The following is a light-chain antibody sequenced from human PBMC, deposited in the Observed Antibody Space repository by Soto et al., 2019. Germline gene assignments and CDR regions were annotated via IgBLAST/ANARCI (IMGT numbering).Light chain of an antibody. V-gene: IGLV1-51*01. Sequence: SVLTQPPSVSAAPGEKVSISCSGSSSNIGNDYVSWYQQLPGTAPKLLIYDNDKRPSGIPDRFSGSKSGTSATLGITGLQTGDEADYHCATWDDSLSSVIFGGGTKLTVL. CDR2: DND. CDR3: ATWDDSLSSVI. J-gene: IGLJ2*01. CDR1: SSNIGNDY.